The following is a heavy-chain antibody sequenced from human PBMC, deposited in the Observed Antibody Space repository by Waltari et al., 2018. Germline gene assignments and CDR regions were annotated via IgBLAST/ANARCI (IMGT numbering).Heavy chain of an antibody. Sequence: EVQLVESGGGLVQPGGSLRLSCAPSGFPFSGYAMTWVRPAPGKGLEWVAAVSGSGGSTSYADSVKGRFTISRDSSKNTLYLQMNSLRAEDTAVYYCAKKLPSYSGHDTFDIWGQGTMVTVSS. V-gene: IGHV3-23*04. CDR1: GFPFSGYA. CDR2: VSGSGGST. CDR3: AKKLPSYSGHDTFDI. J-gene: IGHJ3*02. D-gene: IGHD2-21*01.